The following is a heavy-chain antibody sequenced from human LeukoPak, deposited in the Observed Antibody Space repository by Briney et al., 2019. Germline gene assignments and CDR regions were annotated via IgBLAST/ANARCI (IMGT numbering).Heavy chain of an antibody. Sequence: SETLSLTCTVSGGSISSYYWSWIRQPPGKGLEWIGYIYYSGSTNYNPSLKSRVTISVDTSKNQFSLKLSSVTAADTAVYYCARRVARGYGYDDAFDIWGQGTMVTVSS. CDR1: GGSISSYY. CDR2: IYYSGST. D-gene: IGHD5-18*01. J-gene: IGHJ3*02. V-gene: IGHV4-59*01. CDR3: ARRVARGYGYDDAFDI.